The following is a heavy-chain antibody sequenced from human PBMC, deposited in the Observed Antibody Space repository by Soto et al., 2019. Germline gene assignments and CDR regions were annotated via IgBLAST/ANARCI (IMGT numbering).Heavy chain of an antibody. CDR1: GGSISSGDYY. V-gene: IGHV4-30-4*01. Sequence: QVQLQESGPGLVKPSQTLSLTCTVSGGSISSGDYYWSWIRQPPGKGLEWIGYIYYSGSTYYNPXLKSRVTISVDXSXNXXSLKLSSVTAADTAVYYCARDGYCTNGVCYTVFDYWGQGTLVTVSS. J-gene: IGHJ4*02. CDR2: IYYSGST. D-gene: IGHD2-8*01. CDR3: ARDGYCTNGVCYTVFDY.